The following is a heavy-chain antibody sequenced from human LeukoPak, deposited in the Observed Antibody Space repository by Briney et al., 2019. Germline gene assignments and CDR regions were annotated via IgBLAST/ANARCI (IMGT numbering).Heavy chain of an antibody. J-gene: IGHJ3*02. CDR3: ARDHHRRLYDSQARDTFDI. Sequence: GGSLRLSCAASGFTFSSYSMSWVRQAPGKGLEWVSYISSSSSTLYYADSVKGRFSISRDNAKNSLYLQMNSLRAEDTAVYYCARDHHRRLYDSQARDTFDIWGQGTLVTVSS. V-gene: IGHV3-48*01. D-gene: IGHD3-22*01. CDR2: ISSSSSTL. CDR1: GFTFSSYS.